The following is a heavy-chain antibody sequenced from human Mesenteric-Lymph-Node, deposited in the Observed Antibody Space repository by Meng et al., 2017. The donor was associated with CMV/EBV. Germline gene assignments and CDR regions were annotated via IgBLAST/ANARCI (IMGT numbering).Heavy chain of an antibody. CDR3: ARGSSYDILTGYFDY. J-gene: IGHJ4*02. CDR1: GGSFSGYY. CDR2: INHSGST. V-gene: IGHV4-34*01. Sequence: QVQLPQWGEGLLKPAETLSVTCAVYGGSFSGYYWNWIRQSPEKGLEWIGEINHSGSTTYNSSFTSRIIISVDTSTNQISLNMSSVTAADTAVYYCARGSSYDILTGYFDYWGQGALVTVSS. D-gene: IGHD3-9*01.